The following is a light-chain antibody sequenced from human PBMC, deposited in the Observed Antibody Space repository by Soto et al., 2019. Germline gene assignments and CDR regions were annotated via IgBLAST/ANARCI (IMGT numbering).Light chain of an antibody. CDR2: DAS. Sequence: EIVLTQSPATLSLSPGERATLSCRASQSVSSYLAWYQQKPAQAPRLLIYDASNRATGISARFSGSGSGTDFTLTISSLEPEGFAVYYCHQRSNWPYTFGQGTKLDIK. CDR1: QSVSSY. J-gene: IGKJ2*01. V-gene: IGKV3-11*01. CDR3: HQRSNWPYT.